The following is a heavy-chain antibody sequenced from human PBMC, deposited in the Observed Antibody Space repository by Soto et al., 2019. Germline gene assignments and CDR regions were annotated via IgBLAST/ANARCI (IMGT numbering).Heavy chain of an antibody. V-gene: IGHV3-30*18. J-gene: IGHJ4*02. CDR3: AKDRDYYGSGSCPPPIL. CDR1: GFTFSSYG. CDR2: ISYDGSNK. Sequence: PGGSLRLSCAASGFTFSSYGMHWVRQAPGKGLEWVAVISYDGSNKYYADSVKGRFTISRDNSKNTLYLQMNSLRAEDTAVYYCAKDRDYYGSGSCPPPILWGQGTLVTVSS. D-gene: IGHD3-10*01.